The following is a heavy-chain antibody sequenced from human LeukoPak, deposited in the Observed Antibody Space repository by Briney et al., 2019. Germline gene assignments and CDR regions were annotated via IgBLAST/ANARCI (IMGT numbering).Heavy chain of an antibody. Sequence: SETLSLTCTVSGGSISSYYWSWIRQPPGKGLEWSGYIYYSGSTNYNPSLKSRVTISVDTSKNQFSLKLSSVTAADTAVYYCARVRFSGCYFFVRQYYFDYWGQGTLVTVSS. CDR1: GGSISSYY. CDR2: IYYSGST. CDR3: ARVRFSGCYFFVRQYYFDY. V-gene: IGHV4-59*01. D-gene: IGHD1-26*01. J-gene: IGHJ4*02.